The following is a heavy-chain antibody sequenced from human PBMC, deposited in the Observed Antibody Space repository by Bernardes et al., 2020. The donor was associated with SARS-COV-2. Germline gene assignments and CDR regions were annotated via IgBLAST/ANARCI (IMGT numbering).Heavy chain of an antibody. CDR1: GFTFSSYA. CDR2: ISGSGGST. J-gene: IGHJ6*02. CDR3: ARFLAFLFRGRYYGMDV. D-gene: IGHD3-3*01. V-gene: IGHV3-23*01. Sequence: GGSLRLSCAASGFTFSSYAMSWVRQAPGKGLEWVSAISGSGGSTYYADSVKGRFTISRDISKNTMYLQMNSLRAEDTAVYYCARFLAFLFRGRYYGMDVWGQGTTVTVSS.